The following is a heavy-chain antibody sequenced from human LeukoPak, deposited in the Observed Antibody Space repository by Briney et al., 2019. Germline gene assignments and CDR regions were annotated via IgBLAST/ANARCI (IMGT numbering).Heavy chain of an antibody. V-gene: IGHV3-23*01. D-gene: IGHD2-2*03. CDR2: ISGSGGST. CDR3: AKGVDIVVVPAATRWLRSFLYFDY. Sequence: GGSLRLSCAASGFTFSSYAMSWVRQAPGKGLEWVSAISGSGGSTYYADSVKGRFTISRDNSKNTLYLQMNSLRAEDTAVYYCAKGVDIVVVPAATRWLRSFLYFDYWGQGTLVTVSS. J-gene: IGHJ4*02. CDR1: GFTFSSYA.